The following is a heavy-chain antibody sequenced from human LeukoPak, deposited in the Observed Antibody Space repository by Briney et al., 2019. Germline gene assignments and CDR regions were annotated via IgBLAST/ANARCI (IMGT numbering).Heavy chain of an antibody. D-gene: IGHD3-10*01. CDR2: IYYSGST. J-gene: IGHJ4*02. Sequence: SETLSLTCTVSGGSISSYYWSWIRQLPGKGLEWIGYIYYSGSTNYNPSLKSRVTISVDTSKNQFSLKLSSVTAADTAVYYCARDLHGSGSSGFDYWGQGTLVTVSS. V-gene: IGHV4-59*01. CDR3: ARDLHGSGSSGFDY. CDR1: GGSISSYY.